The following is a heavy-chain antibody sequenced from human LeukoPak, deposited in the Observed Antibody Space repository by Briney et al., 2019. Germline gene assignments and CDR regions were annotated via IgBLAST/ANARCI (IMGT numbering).Heavy chain of an antibody. D-gene: IGHD6-13*01. J-gene: IGHJ5*02. CDR1: GGSLSSYY. V-gene: IGHV4-59*08. Sequence: SETLSLTCTVSGGSLSSYYWSWIRQPPGKGLEWIGYIYYSGSTNYNPSLKSRVTISVDTSKNQFSLKLSSVTAADTAVYYCARRGEQQLVGWFDPWGQGTLVTVSS. CDR3: ARRGEQQLVGWFDP. CDR2: IYYSGST.